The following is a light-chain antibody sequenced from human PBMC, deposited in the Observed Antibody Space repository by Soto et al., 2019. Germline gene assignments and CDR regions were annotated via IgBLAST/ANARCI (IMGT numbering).Light chain of an antibody. V-gene: IGKV3-11*01. Sequence: IVLTQSPATVSFSPAERAALSCMASQNISSYLIWYQQKPGQAPRLLIYDVSNRATGIPARFSGSGSGTDFTLTISSLEPEDFAVYYCQQRSNWPRTFGQGTKVDIK. J-gene: IGKJ1*01. CDR2: DVS. CDR1: QNISSY. CDR3: QQRSNWPRT.